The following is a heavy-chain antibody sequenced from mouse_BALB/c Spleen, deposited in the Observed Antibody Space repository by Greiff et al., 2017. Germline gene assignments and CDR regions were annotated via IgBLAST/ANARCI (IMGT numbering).Heavy chain of an antibody. Sequence: VKLVESGPGLVAPSQSLSITCTVSGFSLSRYSVHWVRQPPGKGLEWLGMIWGGGSTDYNSALKSRLSISKDNSKSQVFLKMNSLQTDDTAMYYCARDGSSYNHYFDYWGQGTTLTVSS. CDR1: GFSLSRYS. CDR3: ARDGSSYNHYFDY. CDR2: IWGGGST. D-gene: IGHD1-1*01. J-gene: IGHJ2*01. V-gene: IGHV2-6-4*01.